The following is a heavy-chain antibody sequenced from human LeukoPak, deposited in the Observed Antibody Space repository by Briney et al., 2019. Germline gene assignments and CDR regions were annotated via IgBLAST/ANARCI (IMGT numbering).Heavy chain of an antibody. J-gene: IGHJ6*03. CDR2: INHSGST. CDR1: GGSFSGYY. Sequence: PSETLSLTSAVYGGSFSGYYWSWIRQPPGKGLEWIGEINHSGSTNYNPSLKSRVTISVDTSKNQFSLKLSSVTAADTAVYYCARGLHYYMDVWGKGTTVTVSS. V-gene: IGHV4-34*01. CDR3: ARGLHYYMDV.